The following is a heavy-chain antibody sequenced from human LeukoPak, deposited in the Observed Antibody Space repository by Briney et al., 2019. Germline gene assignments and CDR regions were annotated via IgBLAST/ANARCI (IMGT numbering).Heavy chain of an antibody. CDR2: ITGGGGDT. CDR3: AKGGSISRPYFFDY. J-gene: IGHJ4*02. CDR1: GFSFSSYA. V-gene: IGHV3-23*01. D-gene: IGHD2-2*01. Sequence: GGSLRLSCAASGFSFSSYAMGWVRQAPGKGLEWVSAITGGGGDTFHADSVKGRFTISRDNSKSTLYMQVNSLRAEDTAVYYCAKGGSISRPYFFDYWGQGTLITVSS.